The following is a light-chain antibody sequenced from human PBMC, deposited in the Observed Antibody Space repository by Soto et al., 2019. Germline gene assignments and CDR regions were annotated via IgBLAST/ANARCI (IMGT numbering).Light chain of an antibody. J-gene: IGLJ2*01. V-gene: IGLV2-8*01. CDR2: EVS. Sequence: QSVLTQPPSASGSPGQSVTISCTGTSSDVGGYKYVSWYQQHPGKAPKLMIYEVSKRPSGVPDRFSGSKSGNTASLTVSGLQAEDEADYYCSSYAASNNLGVFGGGTKLTVL. CDR3: SSYAASNNLGV. CDR1: SSDVGGYKY.